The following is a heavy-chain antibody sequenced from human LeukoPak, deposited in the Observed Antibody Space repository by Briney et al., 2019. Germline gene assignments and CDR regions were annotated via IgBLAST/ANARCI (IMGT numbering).Heavy chain of an antibody. Sequence: GGSLRLSCAASGFTFSSYEMNWVRQAPGKGLEWVSYISSSGSTIYYADSVKGRFTISRDNAKNSLYLQMNSLRAEDTAVYYCARGSVVVVAASSTHPLAPIVDAFDIWGQGTMVTVSS. CDR1: GFTFSSYE. D-gene: IGHD2-15*01. CDR2: ISSSGSTI. J-gene: IGHJ3*02. V-gene: IGHV3-48*03. CDR3: ARGSVVVVAASSTHPLAPIVDAFDI.